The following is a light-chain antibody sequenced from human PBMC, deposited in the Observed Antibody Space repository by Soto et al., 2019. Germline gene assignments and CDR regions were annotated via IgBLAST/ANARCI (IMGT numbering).Light chain of an antibody. CDR2: GAS. CDR3: HQRQSWPRT. V-gene: IGKV1-17*01. Sequence: DIQMTQSASSLSASVGDRVTITCRASQGIGNDLGWYQQKPGKAPKRLIYGASKLQSGVPSRFSGSGSGTEFTLTISSLQPEDFAVYYCHQRQSWPRTFGQGTTVDI. J-gene: IGKJ1*01. CDR1: QGIGND.